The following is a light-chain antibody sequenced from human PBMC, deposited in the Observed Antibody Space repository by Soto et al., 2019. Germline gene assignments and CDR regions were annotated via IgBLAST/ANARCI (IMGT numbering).Light chain of an antibody. CDR2: DVS. CDR1: SSDLGGYNY. V-gene: IGLV2-14*01. Sequence: QSALTQPASVSGSPGQSITISCTGTSSDLGGYNYVSWYRQHPGKAPRLMIYDVSDRPSGVSNRFSGSKSGNTASLTISGLQAEDEADYYCSSYTSSSTVVFGGGTKVTVL. J-gene: IGLJ2*01. CDR3: SSYTSSSTVV.